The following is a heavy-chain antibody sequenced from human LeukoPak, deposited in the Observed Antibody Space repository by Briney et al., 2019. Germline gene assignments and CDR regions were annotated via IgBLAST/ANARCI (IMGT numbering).Heavy chain of an antibody. V-gene: IGHV4-39*07. CDR2: IYYSGST. J-gene: IGHJ4*02. Sequence: PSETLSLTCTVSGGSISSSSYYWGWIRQPPGKGLEWIGSIYYSGSTYYNPSLKSRVTISVDTSKNQFSLKLSSVTAADTAVYYCARDGTRSSSLDYWGQGTLVTVAS. D-gene: IGHD6-6*01. CDR3: ARDGTRSSSLDY. CDR1: GGSISSSSYY.